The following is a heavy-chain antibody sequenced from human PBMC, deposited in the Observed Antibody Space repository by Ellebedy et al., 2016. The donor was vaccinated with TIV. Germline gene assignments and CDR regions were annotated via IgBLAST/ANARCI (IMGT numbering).Heavy chain of an antibody. CDR1: GFTFSNYW. D-gene: IGHD6-19*01. V-gene: IGHV3-7*01. Sequence: GGSLRLSCGTSGFTFSNYWMTWVRQAPGKGLEWVANIKQDGSEQYYVDSVKGRFSISRDKTKNSLYLQMNSLTDEDTAVYYCARDQWLGRAYYFDSWGQGTLVTVSS. CDR2: IKQDGSEQ. J-gene: IGHJ4*02. CDR3: ARDQWLGRAYYFDS.